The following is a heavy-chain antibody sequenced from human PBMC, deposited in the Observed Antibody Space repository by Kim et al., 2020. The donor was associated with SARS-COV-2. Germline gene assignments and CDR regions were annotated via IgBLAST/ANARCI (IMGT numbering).Heavy chain of an antibody. J-gene: IGHJ4*02. CDR2: ISSTSTTI. CDR3: ARDPGGSSWGFHY. V-gene: IGHV3-48*02. D-gene: IGHD6-13*01. Sequence: GGSLRLSCAASGFTFSTYAMNWVRQAPGKGLEWVSYISSTSTTIYYADSVKGRFTISRDNAKNSLYLQMNSLRDEDTAVYYCARDPGGSSWGFHYWGQGTLVTVSS. CDR1: GFTFSTYA.